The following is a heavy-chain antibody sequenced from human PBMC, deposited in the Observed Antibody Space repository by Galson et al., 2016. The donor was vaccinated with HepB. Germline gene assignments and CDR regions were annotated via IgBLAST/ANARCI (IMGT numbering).Heavy chain of an antibody. CDR3: AKAKGRGIPEY. V-gene: IGHV3-23*01. J-gene: IGHJ4*02. CDR1: GFTFSSYA. CDR2: ISGSGGNT. D-gene: IGHD3-10*01. Sequence: SLRLSCAASGFTFSSYAMSWVRQAPGKGLEWVSAISGSGGNTYYADSLKGRFTISRDNSKNTVYLQMNSLRAEDTAVYYCAKAKGRGIPEYWGQGILVTVSS.